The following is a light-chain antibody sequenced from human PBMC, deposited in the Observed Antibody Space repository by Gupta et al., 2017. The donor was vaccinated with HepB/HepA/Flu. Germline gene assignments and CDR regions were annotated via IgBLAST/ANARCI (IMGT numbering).Light chain of an antibody. CDR1: SSNIGSNI. J-gene: IGLJ1*01. V-gene: IGLV1-44*01. CDR3: AAWDDSLHGFYV. Sequence: QSVLTQPPSASGTPGQTITISCSGSSSNIGSNIVNWYQKFPGMAPKLLIYRDTQRPSGVSDRFSASKSGTSASLAISGLQSEDEDDYYCAAWDDSLHGFYVFGTGTKVSV. CDR2: RDT.